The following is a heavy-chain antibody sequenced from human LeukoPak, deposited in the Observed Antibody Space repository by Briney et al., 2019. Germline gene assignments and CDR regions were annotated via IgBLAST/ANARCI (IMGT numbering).Heavy chain of an antibody. CDR1: GGSFSGYY. CDR2: INHSGST. Sequence: SETLSLTCAVYGGSFSGYYWSWIRQPPGKGLEWIGEINHSGSTNYNPSLKSRVTISVDTSKNQFSLKLSSVTAADTAVYYCARDPLIAVAGTVYYYHGMDVWGQGTTVTVSS. V-gene: IGHV4-34*01. D-gene: IGHD6-19*01. J-gene: IGHJ6*02. CDR3: ARDPLIAVAGTVYYYHGMDV.